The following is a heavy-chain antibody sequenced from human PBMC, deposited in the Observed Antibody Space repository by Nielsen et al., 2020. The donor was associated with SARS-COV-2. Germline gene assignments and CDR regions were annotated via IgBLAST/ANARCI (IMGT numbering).Heavy chain of an antibody. CDR2: INHSGST. CDR1: GGSISSYY. V-gene: IGHV4-34*01. Sequence: SETLSLTCTVSGGSISSYYWSWIRQPPGKGLEWIGEINHSGSTNYNPSLKSRVTISVDTSKNQFSLKLSSVTAADTAVYYCARRSYYYDSSGLKGGMDVWGQGTTVTVSS. CDR3: ARRSYYYDSSGLKGGMDV. D-gene: IGHD3-22*01. J-gene: IGHJ6*02.